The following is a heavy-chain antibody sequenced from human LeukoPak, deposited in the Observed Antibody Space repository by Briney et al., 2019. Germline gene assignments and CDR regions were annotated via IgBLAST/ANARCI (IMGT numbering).Heavy chain of an antibody. CDR1: GGSISSSSYY. CDR3: ARDPWDYYDSSGPPYYFDY. D-gene: IGHD3-22*01. J-gene: IGHJ4*02. Sequence: MASETLSLTCTVSGGSISSSSYYWGWIRQPPGKGLEWIGSIYYSGSTYYNPSLKSRVTISVDTSKNQFSLKLSSVTAADTAVYYCARDPWDYYDSSGPPYYFDYWGQGTLVTVSS. V-gene: IGHV4-39*07. CDR2: IYYSGST.